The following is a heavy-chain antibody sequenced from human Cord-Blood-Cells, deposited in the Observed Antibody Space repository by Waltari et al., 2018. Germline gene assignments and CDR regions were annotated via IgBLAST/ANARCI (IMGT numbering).Heavy chain of an antibody. CDR1: GFTFSSYW. CDR3: ARKTGDWYFDL. V-gene: IGHV3-7*01. D-gene: IGHD7-27*01. J-gene: IGHJ2*01. Sequence: EVQLVESGGGLVQPGGSLRLSCAASGFTFSSYWMSWVRQAPGKGLEGVANKKQDGSEKYYVDSVKGRFTISRDNAKNSLYLQMNSLRAEDTAVYYCARKTGDWYFDLWGRGTLVTVSS. CDR2: KKQDGSEK.